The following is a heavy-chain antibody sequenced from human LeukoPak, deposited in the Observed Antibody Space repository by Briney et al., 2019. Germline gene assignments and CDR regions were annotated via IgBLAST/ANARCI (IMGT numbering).Heavy chain of an antibody. CDR2: IIPIFCTA. J-gene: IGHJ6*03. D-gene: IGHD1-7*01. CDR3: ARDPRVGITGTKGYYYYYIDV. Sequence: AVNVSCKASGGTFSSYSISWVRQAPGQGLEWIGVIIPIFCTANYAQEFQGRVTITTDEPTSTAYMEMSSLRSEDKAVYYCARDPRVGITGTKGYYYYYIDVWGKGTTVTVSS. CDR1: GGTFSSYS. V-gene: IGHV1-69*05.